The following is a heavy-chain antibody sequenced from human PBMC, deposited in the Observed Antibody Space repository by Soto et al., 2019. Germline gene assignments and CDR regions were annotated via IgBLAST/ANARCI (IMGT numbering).Heavy chain of an antibody. V-gene: IGHV4-59*01. CDR2: IYYSGST. J-gene: IGHJ4*02. D-gene: IGHD2-15*01. CDR3: ARGYCSGGSCYYFDY. CDR1: GGSISSYY. Sequence: PSETLSLTCTVSGGSISSYYWSWIRQPPGKGLEWIGYIYYSGSTNYNPSLKSRVTISVDTSKNQFSLKLSSVTAADTAVYYCARGYCSGGSCYYFDYWGQGTLVTVSS.